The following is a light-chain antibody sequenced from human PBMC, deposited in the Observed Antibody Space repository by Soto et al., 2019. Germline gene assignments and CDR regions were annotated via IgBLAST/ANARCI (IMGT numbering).Light chain of an antibody. CDR2: DAS. V-gene: IGKV3-11*01. CDR3: QQYTGPPTT. Sequence: EIVLTQSPATLSLSPGERATLSCRASQSVSSYLAWYQQKPGQAPRLLIYDASNRATGIPARFSGSGSGTEFTLTITSLQSEDFAVYFCQQYTGPPTTFGQGTRLEIK. J-gene: IGKJ5*01. CDR1: QSVSSY.